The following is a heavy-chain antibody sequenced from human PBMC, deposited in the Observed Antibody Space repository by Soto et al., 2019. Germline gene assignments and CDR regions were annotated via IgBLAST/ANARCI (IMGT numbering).Heavy chain of an antibody. Sequence: SETLSLTCTVSGGSISRGGYYWSWIRQHPGKGLEWIGYIYYSGSTYYNPSLKSRVTISVDTSKNQFSLKLSSVTAADTAVYYCAREEYDSSGYGFDYWGQGTLVTVSS. CDR2: IYYSGST. CDR3: AREEYDSSGYGFDY. J-gene: IGHJ4*02. CDR1: GGSISRGGYY. D-gene: IGHD3-22*01. V-gene: IGHV4-31*03.